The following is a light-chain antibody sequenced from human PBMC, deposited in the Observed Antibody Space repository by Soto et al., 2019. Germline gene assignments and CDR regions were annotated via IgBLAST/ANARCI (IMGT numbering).Light chain of an antibody. Sequence: QSALTQPASVSGSPGQSITISCTGTSSDVGNSNFVSWYQHHPGKAPKLMIYEGTKLSSGVSNRFSGSKSGNTASLTISGLQAEDEADYHCCSYVGRTTWVFGGGTKLTVL. CDR1: SSDVGNSNF. CDR3: CSYVGRTTWV. V-gene: IGLV2-23*01. CDR2: EGT. J-gene: IGLJ3*02.